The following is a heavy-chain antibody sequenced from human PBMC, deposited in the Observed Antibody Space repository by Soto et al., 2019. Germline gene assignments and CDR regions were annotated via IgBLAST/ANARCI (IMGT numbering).Heavy chain of an antibody. CDR3: ARDSPPFDP. V-gene: IGHV1-18*01. CDR2: ISAYNGNT. Sequence: ASVKVSSKASGYTISSYHISWVRQAPGQGLEWMGWISAYNGNTNYAQKLQGRVTMTTDTSTSTAYMELRSLRSDDTAVYYCARDSPPFDPWGQGTLVTVSS. CDR1: GYTISSYH. J-gene: IGHJ5*02.